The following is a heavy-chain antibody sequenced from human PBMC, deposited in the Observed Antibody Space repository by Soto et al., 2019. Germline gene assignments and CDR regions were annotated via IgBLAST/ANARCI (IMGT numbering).Heavy chain of an antibody. V-gene: IGHV4-59*08. Sequence: QVHLQESGPGLVKPSETLSLTCSISRGSISTYYWSWIRQHPGKGLEWLGDVFFRGNTASNPSLKSRVTISVDTSRNQFSLNLPSVTAADTAVYYCARLGLYSSSWWVDYWGQGTLVTVSS. CDR3: ARLGLYSSSWWVDY. CDR2: VFFRGNT. CDR1: RGSISTYY. J-gene: IGHJ4*02. D-gene: IGHD6-13*01.